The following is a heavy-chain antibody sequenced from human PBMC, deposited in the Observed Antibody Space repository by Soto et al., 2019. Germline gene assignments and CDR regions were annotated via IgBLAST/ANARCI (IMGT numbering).Heavy chain of an antibody. CDR1: GGSVSSRSYF. CDR2: IYYNGST. V-gene: IGHV4-39*01. CDR3: ARQRVIPATPTNWFDP. J-gene: IGHJ5*02. D-gene: IGHD2-15*01. Sequence: QVQAQESGPGLVKPSDTLSLTCTVSGGSVSSRSYFWGWIRQPPGKGLEWIGTIYYNGSTYYNPSLKSRVTLSVDTSKNQFSLKLTSVTASDTAVYYCARQRVIPATPTNWFDPWGQGTLVTVSS.